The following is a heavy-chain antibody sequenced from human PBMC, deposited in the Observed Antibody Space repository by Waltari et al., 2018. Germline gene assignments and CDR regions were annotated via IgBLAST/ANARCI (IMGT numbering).Heavy chain of an antibody. CDR3: ARATNWVLEAFDL. Sequence: ELQVVVSGGGFIQPGASLRLSCAASRFTASSTYMAWVRQAPGKGPEWVSVIFTSGSTYHADSVKGRFTISRDNSENTVHLQMKNLTAEDTALYYCARATNWVLEAFDLWGQGTMVTVSP. J-gene: IGHJ3*01. CDR1: RFTASSTY. D-gene: IGHD1-1*01. V-gene: IGHV3-53*01. CDR2: IFTSGST.